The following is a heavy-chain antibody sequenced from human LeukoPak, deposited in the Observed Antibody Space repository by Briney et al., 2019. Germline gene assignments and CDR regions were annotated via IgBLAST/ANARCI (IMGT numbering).Heavy chain of an antibody. CDR3: AKDISESRGYNYGGFDY. Sequence: PGGSLRLSCAASGFTFSSNWMHWVRQAPGKGLEWVSGISWNSDTMDYADSVKGRFTISRDNAKNSLYLQMNSLRAEDTAFYYCAKDISESRGYNYGGFDYWGQGTLVTVSS. D-gene: IGHD5-12*01. V-gene: IGHV3-9*01. J-gene: IGHJ4*02. CDR1: GFTFSSNW. CDR2: ISWNSDTM.